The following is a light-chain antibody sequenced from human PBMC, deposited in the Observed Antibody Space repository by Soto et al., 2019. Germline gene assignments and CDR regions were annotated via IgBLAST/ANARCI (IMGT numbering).Light chain of an antibody. CDR3: QTWGTGTLV. CDR2: LNSDGSH. CDR1: SGHSSYA. J-gene: IGLJ2*01. Sequence: QPVLTQSPSASASLGASVKLTCTLSSGHSSYAIAWHQQQPEKGPRYLMKLNSDGSHNKGDGIPDRFSGSSSGAERYLTISSLQSEDEADYYCQTWGTGTLVFGGGNKLTVL. V-gene: IGLV4-69*01.